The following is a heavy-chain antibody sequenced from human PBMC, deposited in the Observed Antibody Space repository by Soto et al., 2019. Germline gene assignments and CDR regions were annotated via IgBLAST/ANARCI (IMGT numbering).Heavy chain of an antibody. V-gene: IGHV4-59*01. CDR3: ARTYCSGGSCYPGGNWFDP. CDR2: TYYSGST. J-gene: IGHJ5*02. CDR1: GAYISSYY. Sequence: PSETLSLTCAVSGAYISSYYWSWIRQPPGKGLEWVGYTYYSGSTNYNPSLKSRVTMSVDTSKNQFSLKLNSVKAADTAVYYCARTYCSGGSCYPGGNWFDPWGKGTLVTVS. D-gene: IGHD2-15*01.